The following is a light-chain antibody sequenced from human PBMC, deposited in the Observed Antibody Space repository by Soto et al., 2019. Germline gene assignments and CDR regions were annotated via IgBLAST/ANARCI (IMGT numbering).Light chain of an antibody. J-gene: IGKJ4*01. CDR1: QTISTY. Sequence: DIQMTQSPSSLSASLGDRVTITCRASQTISTYLNWYQQRPGKAPKLLIYDASRLQNAVPSRFRGGGSGTDFTLTISSLQPEDFATYSCQHSYSTPRTFGVGTRVASK. CDR3: QHSYSTPRT. CDR2: DAS. V-gene: IGKV1-39*01.